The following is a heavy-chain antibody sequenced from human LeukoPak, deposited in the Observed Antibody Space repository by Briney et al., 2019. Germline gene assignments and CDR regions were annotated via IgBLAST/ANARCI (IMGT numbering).Heavy chain of an antibody. V-gene: IGHV1-69*05. CDR2: IIPIFGTA. D-gene: IGHD2-2*01. J-gene: IGHJ5*02. CDR3: ARERFSPVYCSSTSCYGNWFDP. Sequence: SVKVSCKASGCTFSSYAISWVRQAPGQGLEWMGGIIPIFGTANYAQKFQGRVTITTDESTSTAYMELSSLRSEDTAVYYCARERFSPVYCSSTSCYGNWFDPWGQGTLVTVSS. CDR1: GCTFSSYA.